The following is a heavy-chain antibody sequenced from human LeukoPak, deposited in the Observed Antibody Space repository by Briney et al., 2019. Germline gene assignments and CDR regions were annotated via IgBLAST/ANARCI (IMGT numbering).Heavy chain of an antibody. Sequence: PSETLSLTCTVSGYSISSGYYWGWIRQPPGKGLEWIGSIYHSGSTYYNPSLKSRVTISVDTSKNQFSLKLSSVTAADTAVYYCATVAGTSGGQVWGQGTLVTVSS. CDR3: ATVAGTSGGQV. CDR2: IYHSGST. J-gene: IGHJ4*02. V-gene: IGHV4-38-2*02. D-gene: IGHD6-19*01. CDR1: GYSISSGYY.